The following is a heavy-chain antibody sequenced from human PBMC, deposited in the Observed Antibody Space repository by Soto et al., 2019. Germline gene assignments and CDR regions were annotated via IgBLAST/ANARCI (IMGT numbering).Heavy chain of an antibody. CDR3: ARAEYSSSSMEFGY. D-gene: IGHD6-6*01. CDR2: ISSSSSTI. J-gene: IGHJ4*02. V-gene: IGHV3-48*01. Sequence: GGSLRLSCAASGFTFSSYSMNWVRQAPGKGLEWVSYISSSSSTIYYADSVKGRFTISRDNAKNSLYLQMNSLRAEDTAVYYCARAEYSSSSMEFGYWGQGTLVTVSS. CDR1: GFTFSSYS.